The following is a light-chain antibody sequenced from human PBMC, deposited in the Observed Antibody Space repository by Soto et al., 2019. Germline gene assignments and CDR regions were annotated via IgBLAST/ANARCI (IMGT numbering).Light chain of an antibody. CDR2: EVN. V-gene: IGLV2-18*02. J-gene: IGLJ2*01. CDR3: SSYTSSSTVV. Sequence: QSALTQPPSVSGSPGQSVTISCTGTSSDVGSYNRVSWYQQPPGTAPKLVIYEVNNRPSGVPDRFSGSKSGNTASLTISGLQAEYEADYYCSSYTSSSTVVFGGGTKLTVL. CDR1: SSDVGSYNR.